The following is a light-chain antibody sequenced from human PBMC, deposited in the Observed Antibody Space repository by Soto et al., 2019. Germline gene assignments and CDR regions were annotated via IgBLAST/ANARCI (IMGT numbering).Light chain of an antibody. CDR1: QSLLHSNGYNY. CDR3: MQALQTPRT. V-gene: IGKV2-28*01. J-gene: IGKJ1*01. CDR2: LGS. Sequence: DIVMTQSPFSLPVTHGEPASISCRSSQSLLHSNGYNYLDWYLQKPGQSPQLLIYLGSNRASGVPDRFSGSGSGTDFTLKISRVEAEDVGVYYCMQALQTPRTFGQGTKVEIK.